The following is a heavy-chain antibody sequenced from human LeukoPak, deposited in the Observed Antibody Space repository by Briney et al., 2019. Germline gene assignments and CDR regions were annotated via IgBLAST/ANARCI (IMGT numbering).Heavy chain of an antibody. CDR1: GYTFTSYA. Sequence: GASVKVSCKASGYTFTSYAMHWVRQAPGQRLEWMGWINAGNGNTKYSQKFQGRVTITRDTSASTAYMELSSLRSEDTAVYYCARGSWQWLVRGYFDYWGQGTLVTVSS. D-gene: IGHD6-19*01. CDR3: ARGSWQWLVRGYFDY. V-gene: IGHV1-3*01. J-gene: IGHJ4*02. CDR2: INAGNGNT.